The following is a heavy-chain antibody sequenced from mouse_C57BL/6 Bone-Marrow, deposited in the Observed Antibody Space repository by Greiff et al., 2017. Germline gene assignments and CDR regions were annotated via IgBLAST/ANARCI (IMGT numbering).Heavy chain of an antibody. CDR2: IDPSDSET. D-gene: IGHD2-3*01. Sequence: QVHVKQPGAELVRPGSSVKLSCKASGYTFTSYWMHWVKQRPIQGLEWIGNIDPSDSETHYNQKFKDKATLTVDKSSSTAYMQLSSLTSEDSAVYYCARSRRLLPYFDYWGQGTTLTVSS. V-gene: IGHV1-52*01. CDR1: GYTFTSYW. CDR3: ARSRRLLPYFDY. J-gene: IGHJ2*01.